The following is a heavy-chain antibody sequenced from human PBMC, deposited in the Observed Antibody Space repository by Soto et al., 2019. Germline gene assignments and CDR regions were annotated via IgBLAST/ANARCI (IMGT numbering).Heavy chain of an antibody. CDR3: ARGDRGAFDL. CDR1: GFTFSYYW. J-gene: IGHJ3*01. CDR2: IHSDGSST. D-gene: IGHD1-26*01. Sequence: EVQLVESGGGLVRPGGSLRLSCAASGFTFSYYWMHWVRQAPGKGLVWVSRIHSDGSSTTYADFVKGRFIISRDNARNTVDLQMNSVRVEDTVVYYCARGDRGAFDLWGQGTVVTVSS. V-gene: IGHV3-74*01.